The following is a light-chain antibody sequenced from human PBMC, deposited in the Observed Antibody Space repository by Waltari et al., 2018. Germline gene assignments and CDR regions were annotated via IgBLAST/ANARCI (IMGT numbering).Light chain of an antibody. J-gene: IGLJ3*02. CDR2: DVN. CDR3: ASFASGTTVV. V-gene: IGLV2-14*01. CDR1: SRDVGGHDH. Sequence: QSALTQPASVSGSPGQSITISCSGASRDVGGHDHVSWYQQHPGKVPNLILYDVNKWPSGVFNRFSGSKSGNTASLTISGLQAEDEADYYCASFASGTTVVFGGGTKVTVL.